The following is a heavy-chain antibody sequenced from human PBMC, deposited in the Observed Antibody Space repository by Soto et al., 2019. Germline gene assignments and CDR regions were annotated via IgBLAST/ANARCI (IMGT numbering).Heavy chain of an antibody. CDR1: GFTFSSYW. CDR3: ARAQALDYYDSSGYYYVDY. V-gene: IGHV3-74*01. CDR2: INSGGSST. Sequence: GGSLRLSCAASGFTFSSYWMYWVRQAPGKGLVWVSDINSGGSSTTYADSVKGRFTISRDNAKNTLYLQMNSLRAEDTALYYCARAQALDYYDSSGYYYVDYWGQGTLVTVSS. D-gene: IGHD3-22*01. J-gene: IGHJ4*02.